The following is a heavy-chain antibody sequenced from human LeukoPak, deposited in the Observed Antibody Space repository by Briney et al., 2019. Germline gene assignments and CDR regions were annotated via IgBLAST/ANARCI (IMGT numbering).Heavy chain of an antibody. CDR2: IYHSGST. CDR1: GGSISSGGYS. J-gene: IGHJ4*02. CDR3: ARGYSGSYGRFDY. D-gene: IGHD1-26*01. Sequence: SETLSLTCAVSGGSISSGGYSWSWIRQPPGKGLEWIRYIYHSGSTYYNPSLKSRVTISVDRSKNQFSLKLSSVTAADTAVYYCARGYSGSYGRFDYWGQGTLVTVSS. V-gene: IGHV4-30-2*01.